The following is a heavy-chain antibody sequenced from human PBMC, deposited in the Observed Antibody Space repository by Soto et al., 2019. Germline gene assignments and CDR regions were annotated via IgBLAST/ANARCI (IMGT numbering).Heavy chain of an antibody. Sequence: GESLKISCKGSGYSFTSYWIAWVRQMPGKGLEWIGIIYPGDSDTRYSPSFQGQVTISADKSISTAYLQWSSLKASDTAMYYCASQPTYDTNDAFDIWGQGTMVTVSS. CDR2: IYPGDSDT. CDR3: ASQPTYDTNDAFDI. V-gene: IGHV5-51*01. CDR1: GYSFTSYW. J-gene: IGHJ3*02. D-gene: IGHD3-22*01.